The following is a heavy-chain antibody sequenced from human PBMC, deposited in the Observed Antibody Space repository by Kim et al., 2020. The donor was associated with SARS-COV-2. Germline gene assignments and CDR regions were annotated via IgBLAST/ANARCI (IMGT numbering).Heavy chain of an antibody. D-gene: IGHD2-21*02. CDR1: GFTFSSYG. CDR3: AKGGLSGGDSPGVY. V-gene: IGHV3-33*06. Sequence: GGSLRLSCAASGFTFSSYGMHWVRQAPGKGLEWVAVIWYDGSNKYYADSVQGRFTISRDNSKNTLYLQMNSLRAEDTAVYYCAKGGLSGGDSPGVYWGQGTLVTVSS. J-gene: IGHJ4*02. CDR2: IWYDGSNK.